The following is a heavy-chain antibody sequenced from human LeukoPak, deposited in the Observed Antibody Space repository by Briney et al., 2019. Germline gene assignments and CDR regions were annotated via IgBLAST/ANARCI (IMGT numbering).Heavy chain of an antibody. V-gene: IGHV3-21*01. Sequence: PGGSLRLSCAASGFTFSSYSMNWVRQAPGKGLEWVSSISSSSSYIYYADSVKGRFTISRDNAKNSLYLQMNSLRAEDTAVYYCARSKGSSFRSPCLYWGQGTRVRVSS. CDR3: ARSKGSSFRSPCLY. J-gene: IGHJ4*02. D-gene: IGHD6-6*01. CDR1: GFTFSSYS. CDR2: ISSSSSYI.